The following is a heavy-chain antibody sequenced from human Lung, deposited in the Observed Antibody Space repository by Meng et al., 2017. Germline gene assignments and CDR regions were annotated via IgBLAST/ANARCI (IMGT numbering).Heavy chain of an antibody. CDR3: ARERHSTIIRGVIDF. J-gene: IGHJ4*02. Sequence: VTLPQGGAGLLRPSENLALNCAVYGVSIRGSHGSWIRQSPAKGLEWIGKINHGGSTNYNPSLESRVTISVDTPKNQFSLRLTSMAVADTAVYYCARERHSTIIRGVIDFWGQGALVTVSS. D-gene: IGHD3-10*01. V-gene: IGHV4-34*02. CDR1: GVSIRGSH. CDR2: INHGGST.